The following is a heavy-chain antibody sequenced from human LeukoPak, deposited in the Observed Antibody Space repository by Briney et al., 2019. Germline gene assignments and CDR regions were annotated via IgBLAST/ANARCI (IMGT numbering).Heavy chain of an antibody. V-gene: IGHV3-21*01. CDR2: ISSSSAYI. D-gene: IGHD3-22*01. J-gene: IGHJ4*02. CDR3: VYTRYYDSTGDFHYFDY. CDR1: GFSFSSYS. Sequence: GGSLRLSCAASGFSFSSYSMNWVRQAPGKGLEWVSSISSSSAYIYYAHSVRGRFTISRDNAKNSLYLQMNSLRAEDTAVYYCVYTRYYDSTGDFHYFDYWGQGTLVTVSS.